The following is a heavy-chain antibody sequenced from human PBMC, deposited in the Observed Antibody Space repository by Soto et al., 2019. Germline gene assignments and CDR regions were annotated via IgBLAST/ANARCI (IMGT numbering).Heavy chain of an antibody. CDR1: GYTFTSYG. D-gene: IGHD2-8*01. V-gene: IGHV1-18*01. Sequence: ASVKVSCKASGYTFTSYGLSWVRQAPGQGLEWMGWINGYTGNTNYAQKFQGRVTMTTDTSTNTAYLDLWTLISDDTAVYYCARSWVTGKCCIDVWGQGTTVTVSS. J-gene: IGHJ6*02. CDR2: INGYTGNT. CDR3: ARSWVTGKCCIDV.